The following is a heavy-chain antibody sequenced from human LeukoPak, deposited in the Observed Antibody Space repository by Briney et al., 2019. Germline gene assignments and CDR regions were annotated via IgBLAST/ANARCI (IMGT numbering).Heavy chain of an antibody. Sequence: ASVKVSCKXSGYTFTSYDINWVRQATGQGLEWMGWMNPNSGNTGYSQKFQGRVTMTRNTSISTAYMELSSLRSEDTAVYYCARGDIVATEYFQHWGQGTLVTVSS. CDR3: ARGDIVATEYFQH. CDR1: GYTFTSYD. V-gene: IGHV1-8*01. CDR2: MNPNSGNT. J-gene: IGHJ1*01. D-gene: IGHD5-12*01.